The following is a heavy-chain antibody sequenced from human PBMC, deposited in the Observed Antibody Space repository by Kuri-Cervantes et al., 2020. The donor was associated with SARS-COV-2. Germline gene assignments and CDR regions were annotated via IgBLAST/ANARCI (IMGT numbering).Heavy chain of an antibody. Sequence: GSLRLSCTVSGGSISSSSYYWGWVRQPPGKGVEWFGSIYYSGSTYYNPSLKSRVTITVDTFKIQFSLKLSSVTAAYTGVYYCAREGYCSGGSCFDYWGQGTLVTVSS. CDR2: IYYSGST. CDR3: AREGYCSGGSCFDY. J-gene: IGHJ4*02. CDR1: GGSISSSSYY. V-gene: IGHV4-39*07. D-gene: IGHD2-15*01.